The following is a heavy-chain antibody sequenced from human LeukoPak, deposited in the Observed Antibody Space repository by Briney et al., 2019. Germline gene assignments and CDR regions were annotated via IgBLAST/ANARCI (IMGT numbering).Heavy chain of an antibody. V-gene: IGHV3-11*04. Sequence: PSETLSLTCTVSGGSISSYYWSWIRQAPGKGLEWVSSISRSGSTKYYADSVKGRFTISRDNAKNSLFLQMNSLRAEDTAVYYCARDGTPIYSSGWVYMDVWGKGTTVTISS. CDR2: ISRSGSTK. J-gene: IGHJ6*03. CDR3: ARDGTPIYSSGWVYMDV. CDR1: GGSISSYY. D-gene: IGHD6-25*01.